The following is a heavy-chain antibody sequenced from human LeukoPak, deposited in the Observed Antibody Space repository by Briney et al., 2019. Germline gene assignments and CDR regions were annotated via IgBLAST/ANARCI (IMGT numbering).Heavy chain of an antibody. D-gene: IGHD6-13*01. CDR3: ARVPSGGIAGINWFDP. CDR2: ISSSGSTI. Sequence: PGGSLRLSCAASGFTFSDYYMSWIRQAPGKGLEWVSYISSSGSTIYYADSVKGRFPISRDNAKNSLYLQMNSLRAEDTAVYYCARVPSGGIAGINWFDPWGQGTLVTVSS. V-gene: IGHV3-11*01. CDR1: GFTFSDYY. J-gene: IGHJ5*02.